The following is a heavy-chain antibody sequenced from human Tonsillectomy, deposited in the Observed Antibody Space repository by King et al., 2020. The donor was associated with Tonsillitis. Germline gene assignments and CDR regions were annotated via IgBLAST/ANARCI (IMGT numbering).Heavy chain of an antibody. V-gene: IGHV3-53*01. CDR1: GLTVSNND. CDR3: ARGGGERGSFEDYFDH. CDR2: LFGHGTP. J-gene: IGHJ4*02. Sequence: VQLVESGGGLFQPGGSLRLSCAASGLTVSNNDMSWVRQAPGKGLEWVSLLFGHGTPYYADSVKGRFTISRDNTRNTLYLQMNSLRAEDTAVYFCARGGGERGSFEDYFDHWGQGTVVTVSS. D-gene: IGHD3-16*01.